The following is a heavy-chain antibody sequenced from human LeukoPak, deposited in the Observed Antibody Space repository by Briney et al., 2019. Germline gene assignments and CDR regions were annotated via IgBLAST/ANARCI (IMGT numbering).Heavy chain of an antibody. V-gene: IGHV3-23*01. CDR1: GFTFSSYA. CDR2: ITGSGGST. J-gene: IGHJ6*04. D-gene: IGHD2-15*01. CDR3: AKPMTPYYYYGMDV. Sequence: GGSLRLSCAASGFTFSSYAMSWVRLAPGKGPEWVSAITGSGGSTYYADSVKGRFTISRDNSKNTLYLQMNSLRAEDTAVYYCAKPMTPYYYYGMDVWGEGTTVTVSS.